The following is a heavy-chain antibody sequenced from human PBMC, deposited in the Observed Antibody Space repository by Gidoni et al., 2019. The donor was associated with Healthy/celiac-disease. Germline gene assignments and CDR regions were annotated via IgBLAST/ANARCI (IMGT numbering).Heavy chain of an antibody. CDR2: IWYDGSNQ. J-gene: IGHJ3*02. CDR1: GFTFSSYG. D-gene: IGHD4-17*01. V-gene: IGHV3-33*01. CDR3: AREGTVTDRAFDI. Sequence: QVQLVVSGGGVVQPGRSVRLSCAASGFTFSSYGMHWVRQAPGKGLEWVAVIWYDGSNQYYADSVNGRFTISRDNSKNTLYLQMNSLRAEDTAVYYCAREGTVTDRAFDIWGQGTMVTVSS.